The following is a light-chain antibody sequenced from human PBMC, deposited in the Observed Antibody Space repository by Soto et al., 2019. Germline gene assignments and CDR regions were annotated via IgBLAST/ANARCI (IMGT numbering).Light chain of an antibody. CDR3: SSFASSHTGV. V-gene: IGLV2-8*01. Sequence: QSALTQPPSASGSPGQSVTISCTGTSSDVGAYNYVSWYQQHAGKAPKLVIYEVTKRPSGVPDRCSGSKSANTASLTVSGLQAEDEADYYCSSFASSHTGVFGGGTKLTVL. CDR1: SSDVGAYNY. J-gene: IGLJ3*02. CDR2: EVT.